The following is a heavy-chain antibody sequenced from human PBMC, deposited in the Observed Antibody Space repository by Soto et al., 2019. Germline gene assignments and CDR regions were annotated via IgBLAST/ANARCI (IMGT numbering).Heavy chain of an antibody. CDR2: IYHSGST. J-gene: IGHJ4*02. CDR1: GGCMRSGGYS. Sequence: PSERLALTCAVSGGCMRSGGYSWSWIRQPPGKGLEWIGYIYHSGSTYYNPSLKSRVTILVDRSKNQFSLKLSSVTAADTAVYYCARGEVVALGYWGQGTLVTVSS. V-gene: IGHV4-30-2*01. CDR3: ARGEVVALGY. D-gene: IGHD2-15*01.